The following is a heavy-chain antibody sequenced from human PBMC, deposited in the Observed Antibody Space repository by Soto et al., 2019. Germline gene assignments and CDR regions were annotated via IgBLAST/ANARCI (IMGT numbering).Heavy chain of an antibody. CDR3: ARGGSLYWYFDL. V-gene: IGHV1-3*01. J-gene: IGHJ2*01. D-gene: IGHD1-26*01. Sequence: ASVKASSKAPGYTFTSYSMHWVRQAPGQRLEWMGWINAGNGNTKYSQKFQGRVTITRDTSASTAYMELSSLRSEDTAVYYCARGGSLYWYFDLWGRGTLVTVSS. CDR1: GYTFTSYS. CDR2: INAGNGNT.